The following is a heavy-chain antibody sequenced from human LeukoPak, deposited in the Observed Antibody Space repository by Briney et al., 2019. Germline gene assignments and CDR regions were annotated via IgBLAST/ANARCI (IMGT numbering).Heavy chain of an antibody. CDR3: ARQKQQLVGAYYYYYMDV. CDR1: GYTFTSYY. Sequence: AASVKVSCKASGYTFTSYYMHWVRQAPGQGLEWMGIINPSGGSTSYAQKLQGRVTMTTDTSTSTAYMELRSLRSDDTAVYYCARQKQQLVGAYYYYYMDVWGKGTTVTVSS. CDR2: INPSGGST. J-gene: IGHJ6*03. D-gene: IGHD6-13*01. V-gene: IGHV1-46*01.